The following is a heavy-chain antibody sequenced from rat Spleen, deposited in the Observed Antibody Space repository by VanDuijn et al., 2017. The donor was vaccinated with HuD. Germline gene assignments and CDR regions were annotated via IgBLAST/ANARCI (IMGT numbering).Heavy chain of an antibody. Sequence: EVQLVESDGGLVQPGRSLKLSCAASGFIFSDHYVAWVRQAPTKGLEWVASISSGGGNTYYRDSVKGRFTFSRDNAKSTLYLQMNSLRSEDTATYYCTTGDYGYTRLFAYWGQGTLVTVSS. CDR3: TTGDYGYTRLFAY. D-gene: IGHD1-9*01. CDR1: GFIFSDHY. J-gene: IGHJ3*01. CDR2: ISSGGGNT. V-gene: IGHV5-20*01.